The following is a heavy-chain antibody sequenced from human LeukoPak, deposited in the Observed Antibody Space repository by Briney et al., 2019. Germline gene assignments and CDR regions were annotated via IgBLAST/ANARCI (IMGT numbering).Heavy chain of an antibody. V-gene: IGHV3-7*01. CDR1: GFTFSRYW. CDR2: IKEDGSEK. CDR3: AREDWDTAMIDY. D-gene: IGHD5-18*01. J-gene: IGHJ4*02. Sequence: GGSLRLSCAASGFTFSRYWMSWVRQTPGKGLEWVANIKEDGSEKYYVDSVKGRFTISRDNAKNSLYLQMNSLRAEDTAVYYCAREDWDTAMIDYWGQGTLVTVSS.